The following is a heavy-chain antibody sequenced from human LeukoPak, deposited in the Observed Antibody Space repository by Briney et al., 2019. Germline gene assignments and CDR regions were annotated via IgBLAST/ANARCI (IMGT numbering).Heavy chain of an antibody. CDR1: GGPFSGYY. V-gene: IGHV4-34*01. CDR3: ARGGDIVVVVAATGFDY. J-gene: IGHJ4*02. CDR2: INHSGST. Sequence: SETLSLTCAVYGGPFSGYYWSWIRQPPGKGLEWIGEINHSGSTNYNPSLKSRVTISVDTSKNQFSLKLSSVTAADTAVYYCARGGDIVVVVAATGFDYWGQGTLVTVSS. D-gene: IGHD2-15*01.